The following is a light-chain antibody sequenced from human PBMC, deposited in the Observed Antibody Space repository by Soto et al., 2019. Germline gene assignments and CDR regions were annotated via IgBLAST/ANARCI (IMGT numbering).Light chain of an antibody. Sequence: DIQMTQSPSSLSASVGDRVTITCQASQDISNYLNWYQQKPGKAPKLLIYDASNLETGVPSRFNGSGSGTDFTFTISSLQPEDIATYYCQQYDNLPYTFGQGTKV. V-gene: IGKV1-33*01. CDR2: DAS. CDR1: QDISNY. J-gene: IGKJ2*01. CDR3: QQYDNLPYT.